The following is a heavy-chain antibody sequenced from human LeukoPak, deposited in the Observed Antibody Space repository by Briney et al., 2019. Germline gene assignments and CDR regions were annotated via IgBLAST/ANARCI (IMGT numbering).Heavy chain of an antibody. J-gene: IGHJ4*02. CDR2: IKPDGSEN. CDR3: ARGIINNDY. V-gene: IGHV3-7*05. CDR1: GFTISNYW. Sequence: GGSLRLSCAASGFTISNYWMSWVRQAPGKGLEWVANIKPDGSENNYVDSVKGRFTISRDNAKNSLYLQMNSLRAEDTAIFYCARGIINNDYWGQGTLVTVSS. D-gene: IGHD3-10*01.